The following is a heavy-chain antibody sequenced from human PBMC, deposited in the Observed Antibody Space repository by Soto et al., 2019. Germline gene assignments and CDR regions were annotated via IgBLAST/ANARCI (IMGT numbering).Heavy chain of an antibody. CDR1: GFTFSSYA. D-gene: IGHD5-18*01. CDR3: AKGGPPDTTMVTIRQEYYYYGMDV. V-gene: IGHV3-23*01. CDR2: ISGSGGHT. Sequence: GGSLRLSCAASGFTFSSYAMSWVRQAPGKGLEWVSGISGSGGHTYYAHSVKGRFTIPRDNSKNMLYLQMNSLRAEDTAVYYCAKGGPPDTTMVTIRQEYYYYGMDVWGQGTTVTVSS. J-gene: IGHJ6*02.